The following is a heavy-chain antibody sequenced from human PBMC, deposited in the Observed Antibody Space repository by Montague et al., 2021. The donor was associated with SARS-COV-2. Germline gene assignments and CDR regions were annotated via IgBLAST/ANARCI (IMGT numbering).Heavy chain of an antibody. D-gene: IGHD2-2*01. V-gene: IGHV3-74*01. CDR3: ARDREYCSSASCYDIYYGMDV. CDR1: GFTFSSYW. J-gene: IGHJ6*02. Sequence: SLRLSCAASGFTFSSYWMHWVRQAPGKGLVWVSRIDTHGSTTNYADSVKGRFTISRDVAKNSLYLQMSSLRAEDTAVYYCARDREYCSSASCYDIYYGMDVGGPGTRVTVS. CDR2: IDTHGSTT.